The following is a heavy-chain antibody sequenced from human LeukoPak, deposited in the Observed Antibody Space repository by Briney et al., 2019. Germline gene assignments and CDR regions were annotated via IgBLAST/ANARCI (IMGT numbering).Heavy chain of an antibody. Sequence: GESLKISCKGSGYSFTSYWISWVRQMPGKGLEWMGRIDPSDSYTNYSPSFQGRVTISADKSISTAYLQWSSLKASDTAMYYCARGPAANPADYYYYGMDVWGKGTTVTVSS. J-gene: IGHJ6*04. CDR2: IDPSDSYT. CDR1: GYSFTSYW. CDR3: ARGPAANPADYYYYGMDV. V-gene: IGHV5-10-1*01. D-gene: IGHD2-2*01.